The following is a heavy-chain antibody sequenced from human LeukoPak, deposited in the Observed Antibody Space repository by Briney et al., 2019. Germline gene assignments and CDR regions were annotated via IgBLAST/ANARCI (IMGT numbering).Heavy chain of an antibody. J-gene: IGHJ4*02. CDR2: IYTGGST. CDR1: GFSGSSNY. CDR3: ARNYGSGSYYNVGFDY. Sequence: QPGGSLRLSCAASGFSGSSNYMTWVRQAPGKGLEWVSVIYTGGSTNYADSVKGRLTISRDNSKNTVYLQMNSLRAEDTAVYYCARNYGSGSYYNVGFDYWGQGTLVTVSS. D-gene: IGHD3-10*01. V-gene: IGHV3-53*01.